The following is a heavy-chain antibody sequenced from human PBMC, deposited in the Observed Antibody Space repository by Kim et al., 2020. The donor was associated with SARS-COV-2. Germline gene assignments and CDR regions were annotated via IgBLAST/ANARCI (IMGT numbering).Heavy chain of an antibody. D-gene: IGHD2-2*01. V-gene: IGHV3-43*01. Sequence: ADSVKGRFTISRDNSKNSLYLQMNSLRTEDTALYYCAKDGVVPAAFYFDYWGQGTLVTVSS. J-gene: IGHJ4*02. CDR3: AKDGVVPAAFYFDY.